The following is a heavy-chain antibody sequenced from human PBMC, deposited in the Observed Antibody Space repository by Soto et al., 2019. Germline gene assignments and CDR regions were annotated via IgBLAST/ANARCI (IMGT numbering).Heavy chain of an antibody. J-gene: IGHJ1*01. Sequence: EVQLVEPGGGLVQPGGSLRLSCAASGFTFSSYWMHWVRQAPGKGLVWVSSISTDASSTSYADPVKGRFTISRDNAKNTLYLQMNSVRAEGTAVYYCARLPNKSPQNWGQGTLVIVSP. CDR1: GFTFSSYW. CDR3: ARLPNKSPQN. CDR2: ISTDASST. V-gene: IGHV3-74*01.